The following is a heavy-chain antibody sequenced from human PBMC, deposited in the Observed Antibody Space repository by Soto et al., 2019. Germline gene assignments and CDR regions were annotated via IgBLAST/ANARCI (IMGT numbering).Heavy chain of an antibody. CDR2: TIPLFGTA. D-gene: IGHD2-2*01. V-gene: IGHV1-69*06. CDR1: GGIFTNYA. J-gene: IGHJ4*02. Sequence: QVVQSGPEVRQPGSSVKVSCKPSGGIFTNYAFTWVRQAPGQRLEWMGGTIPLFGTANYAQKFQGRVTISADKSTTTVYLEVNSLRSEDTALYYCSAYCSSSNCGAGDDYLGQGTQVTVSS. CDR3: SAYCSSSNCGAGDDY.